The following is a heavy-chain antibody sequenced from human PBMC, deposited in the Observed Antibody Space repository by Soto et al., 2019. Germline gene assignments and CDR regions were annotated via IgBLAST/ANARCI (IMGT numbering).Heavy chain of an antibody. D-gene: IGHD3-10*01. CDR3: ARWPNYGSGTCHDS. CDR2: TDNDGSTA. Sequence: GGSLRLSCVASGFTFSSSWMHWVRQAPGKGLVWVSRTDNDGSTATNADSVKGRFTISRDNSKNTLYLQMNSLRAEDTAVYYCARWPNYGSGTCHDSWGQGTLVTVSS. CDR1: GFTFSSSW. V-gene: IGHV3-74*01. J-gene: IGHJ4*02.